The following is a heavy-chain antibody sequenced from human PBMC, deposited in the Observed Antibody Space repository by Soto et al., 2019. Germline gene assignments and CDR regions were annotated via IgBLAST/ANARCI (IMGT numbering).Heavy chain of an antibody. J-gene: IGHJ4*02. Sequence: SETLSLTCAVSGDSISSSHWWNCVRQPPEKGLEWVGQISHSGSTTYNPSLTSRVTISVDKSKNHFSLKLTSVTAADTAVYYCAARHFWSRPWTDRRLDYWGQGTLVTVSS. CDR2: ISHSGST. D-gene: IGHD3-3*02. CDR3: AARHFWSRPWTDRRLDY. V-gene: IGHV4-4*02. CDR1: GDSISSSHW.